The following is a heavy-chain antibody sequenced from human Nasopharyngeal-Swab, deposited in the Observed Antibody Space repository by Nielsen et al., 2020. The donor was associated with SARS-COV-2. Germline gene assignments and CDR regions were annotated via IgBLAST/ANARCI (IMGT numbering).Heavy chain of an antibody. CDR3: ARVALGDNWFDP. Sequence: SETLSITCAVSGGAISRSNWRRWVRQPPGKGLEWIGEIYHSGSTNYNPSLKSRVTISVDKSKNQFSLRLSSVTAADTAVYYCARVALGDNWFDPWGQGTLVTVSS. V-gene: IGHV4-4*02. D-gene: IGHD3-3*02. J-gene: IGHJ5*02. CDR1: GGAISRSNW. CDR2: IYHSGST.